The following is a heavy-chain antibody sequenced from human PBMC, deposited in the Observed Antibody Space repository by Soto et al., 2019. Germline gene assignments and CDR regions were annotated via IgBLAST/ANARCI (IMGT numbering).Heavy chain of an antibody. CDR2: MNPNSGNT. CDR1: GYTFTSYD. Sequence: GASVNVSCKASGYTFTSYDINWVRQATGQGLEWMGWMNPNSGNTGYAQKFQGRVTMTRNTSISTAYMELSSLRSEDTAVYYCARGRSGVVTKVHYYYGMDVWGQGTTVTVSS. CDR3: ARGRSGVVTKVHYYYGMDV. J-gene: IGHJ6*02. V-gene: IGHV1-8*01. D-gene: IGHD3-3*01.